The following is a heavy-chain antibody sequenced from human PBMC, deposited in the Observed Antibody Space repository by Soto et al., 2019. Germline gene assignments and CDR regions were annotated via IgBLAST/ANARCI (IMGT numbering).Heavy chain of an antibody. CDR2: IKSKNDGGTT. Sequence: EVQLVESGGGLVTPGGPLRLSCAASGFTFYDAWMNWVRQAPGKGLEWVGRIKSKNDGGTTDYAAHVKGRFTILRDDSSTRVYLQMNSLKTEDTALYYCFTDRQFRPAYWCQGTQVTVSS. J-gene: IGHJ4*02. CDR3: FTDRQFRPAY. CDR1: GFTFYDAW. D-gene: IGHD4-4*01. V-gene: IGHV3-15*07.